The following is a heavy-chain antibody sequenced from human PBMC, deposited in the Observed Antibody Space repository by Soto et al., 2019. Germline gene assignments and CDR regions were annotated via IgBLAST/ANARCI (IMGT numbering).Heavy chain of an antibody. D-gene: IGHD3-3*01. CDR3: ARCLRYFWSGYYPKKYYYYGMDV. Sequence: QVQLVESGGGVVQPGRSLRLSCAASGFTFSSYGMHWVRQAPGKGLEWVAVIWYDGSNKYYADSVKGRFTISRDNSKNTLDLQMKSLRAEDKAVYYCARCLRYFWSGYYPKKYYYYGMDVWGQGTTVTVSS. CDR1: GFTFSSYG. V-gene: IGHV3-33*01. CDR2: IWYDGSNK. J-gene: IGHJ6*02.